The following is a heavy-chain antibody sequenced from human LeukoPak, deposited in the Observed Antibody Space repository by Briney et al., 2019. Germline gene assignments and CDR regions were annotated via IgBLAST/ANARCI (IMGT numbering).Heavy chain of an antibody. V-gene: IGHV3-66*01. CDR1: EFSVGSNY. J-gene: IGHJ4*02. Sequence: GGSLRLSCAASEFSVGSNYMTWVRQAPGKGLEWVSLIYSGGSTYYADSVKGRFTISRDNSKNTLYLQMNSLRAEDTAVYYCAKRDSSGSVFDYWGQGTLVTVSS. CDR2: IYSGGST. D-gene: IGHD3-22*01. CDR3: AKRDSSGSVFDY.